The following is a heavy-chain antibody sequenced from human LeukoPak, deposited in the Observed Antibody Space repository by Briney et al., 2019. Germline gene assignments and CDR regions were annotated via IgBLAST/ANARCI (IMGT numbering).Heavy chain of an antibody. CDR3: ARDSTYYLRYGYFDS. CDR2: INDVSSHI. J-gene: IGHJ4*02. V-gene: IGHV3-21*06. CDR1: GFTFSNSA. D-gene: IGHD3-22*01. Sequence: GGSLRLSCAASGFTFSNSAMNWVRQAPGKGLEWVSSINDVSSHIYYADSVKGRFTISRNNANNSVSLQMNNLRAEDTAVYYCARDSTYYLRYGYFDSWGQGILVTVSS.